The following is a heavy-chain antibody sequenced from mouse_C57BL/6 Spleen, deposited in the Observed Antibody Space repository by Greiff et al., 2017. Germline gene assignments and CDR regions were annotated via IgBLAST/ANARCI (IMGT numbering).Heavy chain of an antibody. CDR2: IHPNSGST. CDR3: ERSSELASCAD. Sequence: QVQLQQPGAELVKPGASVKLSCKASGYTFTSYWMHWVKQRPGQGLEWIGMIHPNSGSTNYNEKFKSKATLTVDKSSSTAYMQLCRLNSGDSADYYCERSSELASCADWGQGTLVTVSA. J-gene: IGHJ3*01. CDR1: GYTFTSYW. V-gene: IGHV1-64*01. D-gene: IGHD4-1*01.